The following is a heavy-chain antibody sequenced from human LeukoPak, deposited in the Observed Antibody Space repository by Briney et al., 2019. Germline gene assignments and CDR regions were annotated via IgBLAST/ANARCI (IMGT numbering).Heavy chain of an antibody. CDR1: GFTFSSYS. CDR3: ARGGVRFLEASWFDP. V-gene: IGHV3-21*01. CDR2: ISSSSSYI. Sequence: GGSLRLSCAASGFTFSSYSMNWVRQAPGKGLEWVSSISSSSSYIYYADSVKGRFTISRDNAKNSLYLQMNSLRAEDTAVYYCARGGVRFLEASWFDPWGQGTLVTVSS. J-gene: IGHJ5*02. D-gene: IGHD3-3*01.